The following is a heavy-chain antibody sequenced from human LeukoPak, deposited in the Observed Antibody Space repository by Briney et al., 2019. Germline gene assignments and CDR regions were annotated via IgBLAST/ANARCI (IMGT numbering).Heavy chain of an antibody. CDR1: GFTFSSHA. V-gene: IGHV3-23*01. CDR2: ISGSGGST. D-gene: IGHD5-18*01. CDR3: AKSPLQLWSNYFDY. J-gene: IGHJ4*02. Sequence: GGSLRLSCAASGFTFSSHAMSWVRQAPGKGLEWVSAISGSGGSTYYADSVKGRFTISRDNSKNTLYLQMNSLRAEDTAVYYCAKSPLQLWSNYFDYWGQGTLVTVPS.